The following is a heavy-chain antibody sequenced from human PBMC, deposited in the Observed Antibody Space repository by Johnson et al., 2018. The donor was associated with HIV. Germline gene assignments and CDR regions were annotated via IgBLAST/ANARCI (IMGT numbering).Heavy chain of an antibody. Sequence: QVQLVESGGGLVQPGGSLRLSCAASGFTFSSYGMHWVRQAPGKGLEWVAFIRYDGSNKYYVDSVNGRFTISRDNSKNTLYLQMNSLRAEDTAVYYCAKDRTGFDAFDIWGPWTLVTVSP. J-gene: IGHJ3*02. D-gene: IGHD1-1*01. CDR3: AKDRTGFDAFDI. CDR1: GFTFSSYG. CDR2: IRYDGSNK. V-gene: IGHV3-30*02.